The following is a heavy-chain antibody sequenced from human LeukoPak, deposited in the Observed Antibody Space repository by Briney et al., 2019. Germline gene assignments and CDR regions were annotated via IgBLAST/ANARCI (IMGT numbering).Heavy chain of an antibody. V-gene: IGHV4-59*01. J-gene: IGHJ3*02. CDR1: GGSISSYY. CDR3: ARVYGDYVRDAFDI. Sequence: PSETLSLTCTVSGGSISSYYWSWIRQPPGKGLEWIGYIYYSGSTNYTPSPKSRVTISVDTSKNQFSLKLSSVTAADTAVYYCARVYGDYVRDAFDIWGQGTMVTVSS. CDR2: IYYSGST. D-gene: IGHD4-17*01.